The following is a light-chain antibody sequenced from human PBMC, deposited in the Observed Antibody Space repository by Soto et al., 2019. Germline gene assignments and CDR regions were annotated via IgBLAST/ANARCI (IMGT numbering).Light chain of an antibody. CDR1: SSDVGGYNY. CDR2: DVN. V-gene: IGLV2-11*01. Sequence: QSALTQPHSVSGSPGQSVAISCSGTSSDVGGYNYFSWYQQHPGKAPKLIIFDVNKRPSGVPDRFSGSKSGSTAFLTISGLQAEDEADYYCCSYGGSFYVVGTGTKVTVL. CDR3: CSYGGSFYV. J-gene: IGLJ1*01.